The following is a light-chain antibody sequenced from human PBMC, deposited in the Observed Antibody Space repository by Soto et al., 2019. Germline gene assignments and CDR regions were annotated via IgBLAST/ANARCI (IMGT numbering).Light chain of an antibody. V-gene: IGKV3-15*01. CDR3: QQYGSSGK. J-gene: IGKJ1*01. Sequence: EIVMTHSPATLSVSPGERATLSFRASQSVSSNLAWYQQKPGQAPSLLIYGASTRATGTPARFSGSGSGTDFTLTISRLEPEDFAVYYCQQYGSSGKFGKGTKVDIK. CDR1: QSVSSN. CDR2: GAS.